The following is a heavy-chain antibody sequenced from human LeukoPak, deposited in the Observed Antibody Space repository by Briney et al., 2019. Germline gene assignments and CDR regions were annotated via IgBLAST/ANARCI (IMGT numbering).Heavy chain of an antibody. Sequence: PSETLSLTCTVSGGSISSGSYYWSWIRQPAGKGLEWIGRIYTSGSTNYNPSLKSRVTISVDTSKNQFSLKLSSVTAADTAVYYCARAPYYDSSGYYWFDPWGQGTLVTVSS. J-gene: IGHJ5*02. CDR1: GGSISSGSYY. CDR2: IYTSGST. V-gene: IGHV4-61*02. D-gene: IGHD3-22*01. CDR3: ARAPYYDSSGYYWFDP.